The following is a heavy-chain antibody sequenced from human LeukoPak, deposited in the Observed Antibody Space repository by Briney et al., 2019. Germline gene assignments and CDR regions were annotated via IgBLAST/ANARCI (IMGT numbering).Heavy chain of an antibody. Sequence: GGSLRLSCAAFGFTFIRYGMHWGRQAPGKGLGWVAFIRYDGSNKYYADSVKGRFTISRDNSKNTLYLQMNSLRAEDTAVYYCAKSISGWLVYWGQGTLVTVSS. V-gene: IGHV3-30*02. D-gene: IGHD6-19*01. CDR1: GFTFIRYG. J-gene: IGHJ4*02. CDR2: IRYDGSNK. CDR3: AKSISGWLVY.